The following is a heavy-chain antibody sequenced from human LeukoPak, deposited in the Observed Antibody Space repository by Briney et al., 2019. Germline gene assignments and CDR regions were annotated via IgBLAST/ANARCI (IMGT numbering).Heavy chain of an antibody. V-gene: IGHV4-59*01. CDR1: GGSISSYY. CDR2: IYYTGST. CDR3: ARGPTTTLTYGMDV. J-gene: IGHJ6*02. Sequence: PSETLSLTCTVSGGSISSYYWSWIRQPPGKGLEWIGYIYYTGSTNYNPSFKSRVTISVDTSKNQFSLKLSSVTAADTAVYYCARGPTTTLTYGMDVWGQGTTVTVSS. D-gene: IGHD4-17*01.